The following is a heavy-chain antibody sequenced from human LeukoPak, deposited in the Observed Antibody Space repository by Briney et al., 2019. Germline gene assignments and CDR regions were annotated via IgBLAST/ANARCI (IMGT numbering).Heavy chain of an antibody. J-gene: IGHJ5*02. D-gene: IGHD2-2*02. Sequence: GGSLRLSCEASGFTFGNYAMNWVRQAPGKGLEWVSTISGTGSSTYYADSAKGRFTISRDNSKDTLFLQLNSLTAADTAMYFCAKASVAIPQYCNSWGQGTLVTVSS. CDR1: GFTFGNYA. CDR3: AKASVAIPQYCNS. V-gene: IGHV3-23*01. CDR2: ISGTGSST.